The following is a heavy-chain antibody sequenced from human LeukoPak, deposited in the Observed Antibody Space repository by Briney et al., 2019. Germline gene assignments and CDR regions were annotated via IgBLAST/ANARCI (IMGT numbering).Heavy chain of an antibody. J-gene: IGHJ5*02. D-gene: IGHD2-2*02. Sequence: GGSLRLSCEASGFTFGNYAMNWVRQAPGKGLEWVSTISGTGSSTYYADSAKGRFTISRDNSKDTLFLQLNSLTAADTAMYFCAKASVAIPQYCNSWGQGTLVTVSS. CDR1: GFTFGNYA. CDR3: AKASVAIPQYCNS. V-gene: IGHV3-23*01. CDR2: ISGTGSST.